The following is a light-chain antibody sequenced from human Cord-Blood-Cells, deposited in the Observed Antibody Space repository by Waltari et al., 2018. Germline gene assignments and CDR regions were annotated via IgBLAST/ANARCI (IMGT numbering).Light chain of an antibody. V-gene: IGLV3-19*01. CDR3: NSRDSSGNVV. CDR2: GKN. J-gene: IGLJ2*01. CDR1: SLRSYY. Sequence: SSELTQDPAVSVALGQTVRITCQGDSLRSYYASWYQQKPGQAPVLVIYGKNNRPAGIPDRFSCSSSGNTASLTSTGAQAEDEADYYCNSRDSSGNVVFGGGTKLTVL.